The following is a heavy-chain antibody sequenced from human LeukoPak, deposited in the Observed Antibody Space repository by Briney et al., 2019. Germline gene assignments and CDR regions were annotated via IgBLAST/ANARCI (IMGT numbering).Heavy chain of an antibody. CDR1: GGSISSSNW. D-gene: IGHD6-13*01. CDR2: IYHSGST. CDR3: AILSAAGKGYFDY. Sequence: PSGTLSLTCAVAGGSISSSNWWSWVRQPPGKGLEWIGEIYHSGSTNYNPSLKSRVTISVDKSKNQFSLKLSSVTAADTAVYYCAILSAAGKGYFDYWGQGTLVTVSS. V-gene: IGHV4-4*02. J-gene: IGHJ4*02.